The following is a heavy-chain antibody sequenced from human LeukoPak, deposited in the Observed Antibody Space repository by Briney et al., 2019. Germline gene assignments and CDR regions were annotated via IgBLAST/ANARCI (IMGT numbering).Heavy chain of an antibody. V-gene: IGHV1-69*05. CDR1: GGTFSSYS. CDR2: LMPLFNTA. CDR3: ARVDRYHYYLDV. Sequence: SVKVSCKASGGTFSSYSITWVRQAPGQGLEWMGGLMPLFNTANYAQQFQGRVTITTDESTSTAYMELSSLRFEDTAMYYCARVDRYHYYLDVWGKGTTVTVSS. J-gene: IGHJ6*03.